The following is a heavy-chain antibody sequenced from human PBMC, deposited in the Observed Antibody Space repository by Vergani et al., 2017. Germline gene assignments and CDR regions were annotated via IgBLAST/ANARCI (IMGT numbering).Heavy chain of an antibody. D-gene: IGHD4-23*01. V-gene: IGHV3-33*01. J-gene: IGHJ6*03. Sequence: QVQLVESGGGVVQPGRSLRLSCAASGFTFSSYGMHWVRQAPGKGLEWVAVIWYDGSNKYYADSVKGRFTISRDNSKNTLFLQMNSLRAEDTAVYYCARDSHATVGRYYYYYMDVWGKGTTVTVSS. CDR2: IWYDGSNK. CDR3: ARDSHATVGRYYYYYMDV. CDR1: GFTFSSYG.